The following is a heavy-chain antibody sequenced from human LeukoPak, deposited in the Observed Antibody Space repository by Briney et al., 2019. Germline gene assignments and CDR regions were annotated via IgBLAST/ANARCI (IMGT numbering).Heavy chain of an antibody. CDR1: GYTFIDYY. D-gene: IGHD1-14*01. J-gene: IGHJ6*03. CDR2: INSNSGAT. V-gene: IGHV1-2*02. CDR3: ARDLVIGISGGYYSYMDV. Sequence: ASVKVSCKASGYTFIDYYFHWVRQAPGQGLEWMGWINSNSGATRYAQKFQGRVALTRDTSINTAYMELSSLRSDDTAVYYCARDLVIGISGGYYSYMDVWGKGTTVTVSS.